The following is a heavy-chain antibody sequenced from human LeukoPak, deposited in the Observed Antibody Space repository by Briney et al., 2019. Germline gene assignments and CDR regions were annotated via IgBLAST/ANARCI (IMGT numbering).Heavy chain of an antibody. V-gene: IGHV3-73*01. D-gene: IGHD2-2*01. CDR1: GFTFSGSA. CDR3: ARVSGTSYTVEAYYFDY. Sequence: QPGGSLRLSCAASGFTFSGSAMHWVRQASGKGLEWVGRIRSKANSYATAYAASVKGRFTISRDDSKNTAYLQMNSLRAEDTAVYYCARVSGTSYTVEAYYFDYWGQGTLVTVSS. J-gene: IGHJ4*02. CDR2: IRSKANSYAT.